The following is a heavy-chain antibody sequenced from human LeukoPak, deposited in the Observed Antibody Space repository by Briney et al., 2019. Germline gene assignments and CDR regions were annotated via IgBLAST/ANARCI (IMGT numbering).Heavy chain of an antibody. J-gene: IGHJ4*02. CDR1: GYSISSGYY. D-gene: IGHD1-1*01. CDR2: IYHSGST. Sequence: PSETLSLTWAVSGYSISSGYYWGWIRQPPGKGLEWIGSIYHSGSTYYNPSLKSRVTISVDTSKNQFSLKLSSVTAADTAVYYCARRRTIGYFDYWGQGTLVTVSS. V-gene: IGHV4-38-2*01. CDR3: ARRRTIGYFDY.